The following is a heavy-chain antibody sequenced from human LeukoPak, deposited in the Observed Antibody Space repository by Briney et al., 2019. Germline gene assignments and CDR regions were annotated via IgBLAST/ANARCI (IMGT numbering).Heavy chain of an antibody. CDR1: GFTFSDYY. Sequence: GGSLRLSCAASGFTFSDYYMSWIRQAPGKGLEWVSYISSSGSCVNYADSVKGRFTISRDNAKNTLYLQMNSLRAEDTAVYYCAQASMPIPTAGLVTYWSQGTLVTVSS. D-gene: IGHD2-2*01. V-gene: IGHV3-11*06. CDR2: ISSSGSCV. CDR3: AQASMPIPTAGLVTY. J-gene: IGHJ1*01.